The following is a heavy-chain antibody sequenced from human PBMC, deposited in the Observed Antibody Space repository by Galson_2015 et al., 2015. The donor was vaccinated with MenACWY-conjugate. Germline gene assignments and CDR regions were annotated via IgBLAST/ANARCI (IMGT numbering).Heavy chain of an antibody. CDR1: ATTFRTFS. J-gene: IGHJ4*02. Sequence: SVKVSCKASATTFRTFSISWVRQAPGQGPEWMGRIIPIVDVTNYAQKFQGRVTVTADKSTSTAYMELSTLKSEDTAAYYCASAPYDITTGYSGPFDYWGQGTLVTVSS. V-gene: IGHV1-69*02. CDR2: IIPIVDVT. D-gene: IGHD3-9*01. CDR3: ASAPYDITTGYSGPFDY.